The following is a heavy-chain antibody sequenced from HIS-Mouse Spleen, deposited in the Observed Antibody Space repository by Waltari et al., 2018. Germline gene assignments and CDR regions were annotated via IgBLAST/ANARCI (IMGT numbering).Heavy chain of an antibody. V-gene: IGHV1-2*02. Sequence: QVQLVQSGAEVKKPGASVKVSCKASGYTFTGYYMHWVRQAPGQGLEWMGWINPNSGGTNYAQKFQGRVTMTRDTSISTAYMELSRLRSDDTAVYYCARLEPYGSGSYYYYFDYWGQGTLVTVSS. J-gene: IGHJ4*02. D-gene: IGHD3-10*01. CDR2: INPNSGGT. CDR1: GYTFTGYY. CDR3: ARLEPYGSGSYYYYFDY.